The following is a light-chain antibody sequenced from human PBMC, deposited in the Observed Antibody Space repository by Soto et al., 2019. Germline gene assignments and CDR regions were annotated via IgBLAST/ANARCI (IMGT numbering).Light chain of an antibody. Sequence: DIVLTQSPGTLSLSPGERATLYCRASQSVSSNHLAWYQQRPGQAPRLLIYDASHRAAGIPARFSGSGFGTDFTLTISSLEPEDAAVYYCQQRSNWPPITFGQGTRLEI. V-gene: IGKV3-11*01. CDR2: DAS. CDR3: QQRSNWPPIT. CDR1: QSVSSN. J-gene: IGKJ5*01.